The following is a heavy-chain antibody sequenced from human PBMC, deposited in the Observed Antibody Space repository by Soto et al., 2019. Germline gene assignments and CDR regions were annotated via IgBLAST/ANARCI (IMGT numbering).Heavy chain of an antibody. Sequence: QITLKESGPTRVKPTQTLTLTCTFSGFSLSTSGVGVGWIRQPPGKALEWLALIYWDDDKRYSPSLANRLTITTDTSKNQVVLTMTYMDPADTATYCCGHRAVYSGSYWDGGYFDHWGQGTLVTISS. CDR1: GFSLSTSGVG. V-gene: IGHV2-5*02. D-gene: IGHD1-26*01. CDR2: IYWDDDK. J-gene: IGHJ4*02. CDR3: GHRAVYSGSYWDGGYFDH.